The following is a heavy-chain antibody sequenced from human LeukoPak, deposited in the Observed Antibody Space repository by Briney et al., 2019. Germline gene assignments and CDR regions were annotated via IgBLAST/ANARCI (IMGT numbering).Heavy chain of an antibody. CDR3: ARDLIHEYYYDSSGYAPFDY. J-gene: IGHJ4*02. V-gene: IGHV1-69*10. Sequence: SVKVSCKASGGTFSSYAISWVRQVPGQGLEWMGGIIPILGIANYAQKFQGRVTITADKSTSTAYMELSSLRSEDTAVYYCARDLIHEYYYDSSGYAPFDYWGQGTLVTVSS. CDR1: GGTFSSYA. CDR2: IIPILGIA. D-gene: IGHD3-22*01.